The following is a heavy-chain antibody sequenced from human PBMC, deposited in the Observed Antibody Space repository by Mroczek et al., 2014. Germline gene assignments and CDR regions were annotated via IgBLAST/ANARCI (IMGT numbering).Heavy chain of an antibody. Sequence: QVQLQESGPGLVKPSQTLSLTCTVSGGSISSGGYYWSWIRQHPGKGLEWIGYIYYSGSTYYNPSLKSRVTISVDTSKNQFSLKLSPVTAADTAVYYCARVSFTFGVVMGGFDPWGQGTLVTVSS. V-gene: IGHV4-31*03. CDR1: GGSISSGGYY. CDR3: ARVSFTFGVVMGGFDP. J-gene: IGHJ5*02. D-gene: IGHD3-3*01. CDR2: IYYSGST.